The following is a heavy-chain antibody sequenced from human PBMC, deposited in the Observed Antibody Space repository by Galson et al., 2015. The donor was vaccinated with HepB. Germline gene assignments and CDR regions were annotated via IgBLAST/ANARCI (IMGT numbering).Heavy chain of an antibody. CDR1: GFTFSSYG. D-gene: IGHD2-2*01. Sequence: SLRLSCAASGFTFSSYGMHWVRQAPGKGLEWVAVIWYDGSNKYYADSVKGRFTISRDNSKNTLYLQMNSLRAEDTAVYYCASLHRTVVVPAAIGGHNWFDPWGQGTLVTVSS. V-gene: IGHV3-33*01. CDR3: ASLHRTVVVPAAIGGHNWFDP. CDR2: IWYDGSNK. J-gene: IGHJ5*02.